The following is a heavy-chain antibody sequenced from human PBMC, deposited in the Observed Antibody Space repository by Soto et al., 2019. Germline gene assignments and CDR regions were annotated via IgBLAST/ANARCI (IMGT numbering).Heavy chain of an antibody. V-gene: IGHV3-49*04. CDR1: GFTFGDYA. D-gene: IGHD2-21*02. CDR2: IRSKAYGGTT. Sequence: EVQLVESGGGLVQPGRSLRLSCTASGFTFGDYAMSWVRQAPGKGLEWVGFIRSKAYGGTTEYAASVKGRFTISRDDSKSIADLQMNSLKTEDTAVYYCTSEVIVVVTATSGYYYGMDVWGQGTTVTVSS. J-gene: IGHJ6*02. CDR3: TSEVIVVVTATSGYYYGMDV.